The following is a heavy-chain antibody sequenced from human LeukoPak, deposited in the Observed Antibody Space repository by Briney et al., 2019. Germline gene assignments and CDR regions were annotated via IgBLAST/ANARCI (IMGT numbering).Heavy chain of an antibody. J-gene: IGHJ3*02. Sequence: GGSLRLSCAGSGFTFSDYSMYWIRQAPGKGLEWVSAISGSGGSTYYADSVKGRFTISRDNSKNTLYLQMNSLRAEDTAVYYCAKDVLRAFDIWGQGTMVTVSS. CDR1: GFTFSDYS. V-gene: IGHV3-23*01. CDR2: ISGSGGST. CDR3: AKDVLRAFDI.